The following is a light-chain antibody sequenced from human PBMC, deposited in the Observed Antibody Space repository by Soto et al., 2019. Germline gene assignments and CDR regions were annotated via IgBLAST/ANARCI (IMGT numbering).Light chain of an antibody. Sequence: DIQMTQSPSTLSASVGDGVTITCRASETITTSLAWYQQQPGTAPKVLIYDASTLESGVPSRFSGSGSGTEFTLTISRLEPEDFAVYYCQLYGTSPKTFGQGTKVDIK. CDR1: ETITTS. CDR3: QLYGTSPKT. V-gene: IGKV1-5*01. CDR2: DAS. J-gene: IGKJ1*01.